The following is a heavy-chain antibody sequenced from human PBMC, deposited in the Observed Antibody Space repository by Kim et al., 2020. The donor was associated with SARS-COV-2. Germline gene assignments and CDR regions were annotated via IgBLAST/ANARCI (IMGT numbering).Heavy chain of an antibody. V-gene: IGHV3-33*05. CDR3: ARDGTYRAVWFGELLYWWVDP. J-gene: IGHJ5*02. D-gene: IGHD3-10*01. CDR1: GFTFSSYG. Sequence: GGSLRLSCAASGFTFSSYGMHWVRQAPGKGLEWVAVISYDGSNKYYADSVKGRFTISRDNSKNTLYLQMNRLGAEDTAVYYCARDGTYRAVWFGELLYWWVDPWGHGTQVSVSS. CDR2: ISYDGSNK.